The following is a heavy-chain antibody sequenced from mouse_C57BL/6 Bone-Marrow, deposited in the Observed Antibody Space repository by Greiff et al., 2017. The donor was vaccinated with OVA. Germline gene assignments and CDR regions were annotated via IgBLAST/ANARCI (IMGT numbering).Heavy chain of an antibody. CDR1: GYTFTDYY. Sequence: DVKLQESGPVLVKPGASVKMSCKASGYTFTDYYMNWVKQSHGKSLEWIGVINPYNGGTSYNQKFKGKATLTVDKSSSTAYMELNSLTSEDSAVYYCARGRPFAYWGQGTLVTVSA. J-gene: IGHJ3*01. CDR2: INPYNGGT. CDR3: ARGRPFAY. D-gene: IGHD2-12*01. V-gene: IGHV1-19*01.